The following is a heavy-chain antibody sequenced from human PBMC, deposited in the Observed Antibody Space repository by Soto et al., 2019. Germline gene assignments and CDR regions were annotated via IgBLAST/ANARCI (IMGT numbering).Heavy chain of an antibody. J-gene: IGHJ4*02. Sequence: SETLSLTCTCSGSSISDYYWSWIRQPPGKGLEWIAYIYYSGSTSYNPSLKSRLTISVDTSKNQFSLRLTSVTAADTAVYYCAREDSSGYTFFTLWGQGTLVTAS. V-gene: IGHV4-59*01. CDR3: AREDSSGYTFFTL. CDR2: IYYSGST. D-gene: IGHD3-22*01. CDR1: GSSISDYY.